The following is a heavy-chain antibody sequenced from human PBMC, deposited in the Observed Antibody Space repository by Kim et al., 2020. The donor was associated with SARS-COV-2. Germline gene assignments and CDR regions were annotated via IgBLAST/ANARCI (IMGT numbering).Heavy chain of an antibody. CDR2: TEK. V-gene: IGHV3-7*01. J-gene: IGHJ2*01. CDR3: ARGLWSFDL. D-gene: IGHD3-3*01. Sequence: TEKEYVESVKGRFTISRDNAKNSLYLQMNNLRVEDTAVYYCARGLWSFDLWGRGTLVTVSS.